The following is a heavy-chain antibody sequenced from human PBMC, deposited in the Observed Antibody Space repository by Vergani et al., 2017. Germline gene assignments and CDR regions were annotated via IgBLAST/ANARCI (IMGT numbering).Heavy chain of an antibody. CDR2: IGGSGDST. D-gene: IGHD1-7*01. J-gene: IGHJ6*03. CDR1: GFTSSSYA. V-gene: IGHV3-23*01. Sequence: EVQLLESGGGLGQPGGSLRLSCAASGFTSSSYAMSWVRQAPGKGLEWVSAIGGSGDSTYYADSVKGRFTISRDNTKNTLYLQMNSLRAEDTAVYFCAKDNRGNWNYVDYYYYYMDVWGKGTTVTVSS. CDR3: AKDNRGNWNYVDYYYYYMDV.